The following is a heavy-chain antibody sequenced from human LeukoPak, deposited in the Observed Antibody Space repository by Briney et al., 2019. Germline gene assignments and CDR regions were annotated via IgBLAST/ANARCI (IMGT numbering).Heavy chain of an antibody. V-gene: IGHV3-21*01. CDR3: ARDLSDSXPYDY. D-gene: IGHD3-22*01. J-gene: IGHJ4*02. CDR2: ISSSSSYI. CDR1: GFTFSSYS. Sequence: GGSLRLSCAASGFTFSSYSMNWVRQAPGKGLEWVSSISSSSSYIYYADSVKGRFTISRDNAKNSLYLQMNSLRAEDTAVYYCARDLSDSXPYDYWGQGTLVTVS.